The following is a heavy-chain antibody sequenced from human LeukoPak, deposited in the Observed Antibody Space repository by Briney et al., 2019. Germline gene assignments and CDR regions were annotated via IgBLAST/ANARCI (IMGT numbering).Heavy chain of an antibody. CDR1: GGSISSSSYY. Sequence: PSETLSLTCTVSGGSISSSSYYWGWIRQPPGTGLEWIGSIYYSGSTYYDPSLKSRVTISVDTSKNQFSLKLSSVTAADTAVYYCAREGTMKAFDWGQGTLVTVSS. CDR2: IYYSGST. CDR3: AREGTMKAFD. J-gene: IGHJ4*02. V-gene: IGHV4-39*07. D-gene: IGHD3-10*01.